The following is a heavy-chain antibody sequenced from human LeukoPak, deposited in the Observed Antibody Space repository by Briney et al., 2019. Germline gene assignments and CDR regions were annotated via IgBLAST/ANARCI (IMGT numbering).Heavy chain of an antibody. D-gene: IGHD2/OR15-2a*01. J-gene: IGHJ4*02. Sequence: VASVKVSCKTSGYSFTNYGVAWVRQAPGQGLEWMGWISGENGNINFAQKFQGRVTMTTDTSARIAYMEMRSLTSDDTAVYFCARWGVHGTTTFCFDYWSQGSLVTVSP. CDR3: ARWGVHGTTTFCFDY. CDR2: ISGENGNI. CDR1: GYSFTNYG. V-gene: IGHV1-18*01.